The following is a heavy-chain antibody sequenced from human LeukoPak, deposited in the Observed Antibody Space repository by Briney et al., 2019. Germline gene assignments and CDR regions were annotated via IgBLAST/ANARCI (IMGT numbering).Heavy chain of an antibody. D-gene: IGHD3-3*01. Sequence: GRSLRLSCAASGFTFSSYAMHWVRQAPGKGLEWVAVISHDGSNKYYADSVKGRFTISRDNSKNTLYLQMNSLRAEDTAVYYCARELRQYYDFWSGYDNWFDPWGQGTLVTVSS. CDR2: ISHDGSNK. V-gene: IGHV3-30-3*01. CDR3: ARELRQYYDFWSGYDNWFDP. CDR1: GFTFSSYA. J-gene: IGHJ5*02.